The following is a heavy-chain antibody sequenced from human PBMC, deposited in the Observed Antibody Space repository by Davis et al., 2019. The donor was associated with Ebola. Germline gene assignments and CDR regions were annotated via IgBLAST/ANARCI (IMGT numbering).Heavy chain of an antibody. CDR2: IWYDGSNK. V-gene: IGHV3-33*01. CDR3: ARDLRTTNYYYYGMDV. Sequence: GGSLRLSCAASGFTFSSYGMHWVRQAPGKGLEWVAVIWYDGSNKYYADSVKGRFTISRANSKNTLYLQMNSLRAEDTAVYYCARDLRTTNYYYYGMDVWGQGTTVTVSS. CDR1: GFTFSSYG. J-gene: IGHJ6*02. D-gene: IGHD4-17*01.